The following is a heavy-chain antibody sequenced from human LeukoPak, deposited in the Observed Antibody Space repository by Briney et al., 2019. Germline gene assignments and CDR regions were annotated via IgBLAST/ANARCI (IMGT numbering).Heavy chain of an antibody. D-gene: IGHD1-26*01. CDR1: GGTFSSYA. J-gene: IGHJ1*01. CDR2: IIPIFGTA. V-gene: IGHV1-69*05. Sequence: SVKVSCKASGGTFSSYAISWVRQAPGQGPEWMGGIIPIFGTANYAQKFQGRVTITTGESTSTAYMELSSLRSEDTAVYYCARASIVGARLSQPTEYFQHWGQGTLVTVSS. CDR3: ARASIVGARLSQPTEYFQH.